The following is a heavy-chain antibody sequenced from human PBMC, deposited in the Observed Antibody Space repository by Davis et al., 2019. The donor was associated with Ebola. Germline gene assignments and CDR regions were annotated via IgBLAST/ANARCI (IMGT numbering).Heavy chain of an antibody. J-gene: IGHJ4*02. V-gene: IGHV4-34*01. CDR2: INHSGST. Sequence: SETLSPTCAVYGGSFSGYYWSWIRQPPGKELEWIGEINHSGSTNYNPSLKSRVTISVDTSKNQFSLKLSSVTAADTAVYYCARGYGDYYFDYWGQGTLVTVSS. D-gene: IGHD4-17*01. CDR1: GGSFSGYY. CDR3: ARGYGDYYFDY.